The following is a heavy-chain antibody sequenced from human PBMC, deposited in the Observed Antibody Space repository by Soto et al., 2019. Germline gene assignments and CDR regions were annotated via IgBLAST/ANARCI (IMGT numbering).Heavy chain of an antibody. CDR1: GFTFSSYA. CDR2: ISGSGGST. V-gene: IGHV3-23*01. CDR3: AKAQYSRGLANWFDP. D-gene: IGHD6-6*01. J-gene: IGHJ5*02. Sequence: GGSLRLSCAASGFTFSSYAMSWVRQAPGKGLEWVSAISGSGGSTYYADSVKGRFTISRDNSKNTLYLQMNSLRAEDTAVYYCAKAQYSRGLANWFDPWGQGTLVTVSS.